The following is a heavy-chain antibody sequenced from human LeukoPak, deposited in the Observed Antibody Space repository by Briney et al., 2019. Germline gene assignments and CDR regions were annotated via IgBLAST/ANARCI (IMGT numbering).Heavy chain of an antibody. D-gene: IGHD6-13*01. CDR3: AISESWYVDY. CDR2: IYSGYTT. J-gene: IGHJ4*02. V-gene: IGHV3-66*01. Sequence: GGSLRLSCEASRFTFSSNYMSWVRQAPGKGLEWVSAIYSGYTTYYADSVRGRFTISRDNSKNTLYLQMNSLRAEDTAVYYCAISESWYVDYWGQGTLVTVSS. CDR1: RFTFSSNY.